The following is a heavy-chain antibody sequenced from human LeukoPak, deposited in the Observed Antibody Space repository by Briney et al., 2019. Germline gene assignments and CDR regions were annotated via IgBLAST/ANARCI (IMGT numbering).Heavy chain of an antibody. J-gene: IGHJ4*02. CDR1: GGSISSSSYY. V-gene: IGHV4-39*01. D-gene: IGHD6-13*01. Sequence: SETLSLTCTVSGGSISSSSYYWGWIRQPPGKGLEWIGSIYYSGSTYYNPSLKSRVTISVDTSKNQFSLKLSPVTAADTAVYYCASIAAAGIDYWGQGTLVTVSS. CDR3: ASIAAAGIDY. CDR2: IYYSGST.